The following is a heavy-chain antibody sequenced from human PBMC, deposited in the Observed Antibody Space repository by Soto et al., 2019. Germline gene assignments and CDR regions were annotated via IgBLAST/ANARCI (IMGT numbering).Heavy chain of an antibody. CDR3: ARELGGSFWSGYTGFDY. V-gene: IGHV3-30*04. D-gene: IGHD3-3*01. J-gene: IGHJ4*02. CDR2: ISYDGSNK. Sequence: GGSLRLSCAASGFTFSSYAMHWVRQAPGKGLEWVAVISYDGSNKYYADSVKGRFTISRDNSKNTLYLQMNSLRAEDTAVYYCARELGGSFWSGYTGFDYWGQGTLVTVSS. CDR1: GFTFSSYA.